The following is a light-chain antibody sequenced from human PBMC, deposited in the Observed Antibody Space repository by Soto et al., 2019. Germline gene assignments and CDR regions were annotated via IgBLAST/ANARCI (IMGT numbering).Light chain of an antibody. J-gene: IGKJ4*01. V-gene: IGKV1D-13*01. CDR1: QGVSIS. CDR2: DAS. CDR3: QPFNNYPLT. Sequence: AVQLTQSPSSLSASAGDRVTITCRASQGVSISLAWYQQKPGKAPKLLIYDASSLESGVPSRFSGSGSGTDFTLTFSSLQPEDFATYDCQPFNNYPLTFGGGTQVEIK.